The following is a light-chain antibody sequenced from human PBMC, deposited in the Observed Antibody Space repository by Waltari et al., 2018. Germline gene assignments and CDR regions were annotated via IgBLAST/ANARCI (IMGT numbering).Light chain of an antibody. CDR2: DAS. V-gene: IGKV3-11*01. J-gene: IGKJ2*01. CDR1: QSVSSY. CDR3: QSEGYT. Sequence: EIVLTQSPATLSLSPGERATLPCRASQSVSSYLAWYQQKPGQAPRLLIYDASNRATGIPARFSGSGSGTDFTLTISSLEPEDFAVYYCQSEGYTFGQGTKLEIK.